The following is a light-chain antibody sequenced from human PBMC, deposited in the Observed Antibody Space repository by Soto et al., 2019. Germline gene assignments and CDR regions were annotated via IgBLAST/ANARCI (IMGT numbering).Light chain of an antibody. CDR2: GAS. V-gene: IGKV3D-20*02. Sequence: EIVLTQSPGTLSLSPGERATLSCRASQSVSSSYVAWYQQRPGQAPRLLIYGASSRASGIPDRFSGSGSGTDFTLTISSLEPEDFAVYSCQQRSNWPPLTFGGGTKVEIK. CDR3: QQRSNWPPLT. CDR1: QSVSSSY. J-gene: IGKJ4*01.